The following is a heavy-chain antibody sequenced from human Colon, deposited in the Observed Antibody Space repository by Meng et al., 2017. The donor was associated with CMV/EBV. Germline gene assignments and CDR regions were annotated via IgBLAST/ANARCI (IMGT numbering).Heavy chain of an antibody. CDR1: GFTFSSYW. CDR3: VRDGWGADVFDV. CDR2: IKQDGSEK. J-gene: IGHJ3*01. D-gene: IGHD2-2*03. Sequence: GESLKISCAASGFTFSSYWMTWVRQAPGRGLEWVASIKQDGSEKNYVDSVKGRFTISRDNANNTLYLQMNSLRAEDTAIYYCVRDGWGADVFDVWGQGTMVTVSS. V-gene: IGHV3-7*01.